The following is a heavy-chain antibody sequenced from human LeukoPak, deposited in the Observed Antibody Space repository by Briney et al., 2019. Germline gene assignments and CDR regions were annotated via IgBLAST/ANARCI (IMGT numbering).Heavy chain of an antibody. J-gene: IGHJ3*02. CDR1: GFNFSLYW. V-gene: IGHV3-23*01. CDR3: ANQYYYDSSGYHDAFDI. CDR2: ISSTGGTT. Sequence: GGSLRLSCAASGFNFSLYWVHWVRQAPGKGLEWVSSISSTGGTTYYADSVKGRFTISRDNSKNTLYLQMNSLRAEDTAVYYCANQYYYDSSGYHDAFDIWGQGTMVTVSS. D-gene: IGHD3-22*01.